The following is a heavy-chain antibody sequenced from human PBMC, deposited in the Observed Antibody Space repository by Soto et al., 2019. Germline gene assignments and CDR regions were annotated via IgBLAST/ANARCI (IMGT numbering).Heavy chain of an antibody. D-gene: IGHD2-2*01. J-gene: IGHJ5*02. V-gene: IGHV1-46*01. Sequence: QVQLVQSGAEMKKPGASVKVSCKASGCTFISYYMNWVRQAPGQGLEWMGMINPRSGSTTYAQKFQGRVTMTRDMSTSTVYMELSSVRSEDTAMYYCARGFPSSINLGWFDPWGQGTLVTVSS. CDR2: INPRSGST. CDR3: ARGFPSSINLGWFDP. CDR1: GCTFISYY.